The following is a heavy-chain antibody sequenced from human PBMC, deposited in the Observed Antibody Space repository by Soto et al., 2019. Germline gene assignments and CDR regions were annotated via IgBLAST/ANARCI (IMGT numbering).Heavy chain of an antibody. Sequence: GESLKISCKGSGYSFSSHWIGWVRQMPGKGLDWMGIIYPGDSDTRYSPSFQGQVTISVDNSIDTAYLEWTTLRASDSAMYYCARHSLATQPGDYWGQGTRVTVSS. CDR1: GYSFSSHW. CDR3: ARHSLATQPGDY. D-gene: IGHD5-12*01. J-gene: IGHJ4*02. CDR2: IYPGDSDT. V-gene: IGHV5-51*01.